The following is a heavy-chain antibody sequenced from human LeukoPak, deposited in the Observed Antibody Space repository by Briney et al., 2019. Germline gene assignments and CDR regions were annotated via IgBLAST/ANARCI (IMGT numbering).Heavy chain of an antibody. Sequence: GASVKVSCKASGYTFTGYYMHWVRQAPGQGLEWMGRINPNSGGTNYAQRFQGRVTMTRDTSISTAYMELSRLRSDDTAVYYCARVEMATIGVGFDIWGQGTMVTVSS. CDR3: ARVEMATIGVGFDI. CDR1: GYTFTGYY. V-gene: IGHV1-2*06. CDR2: INPNSGGT. D-gene: IGHD5-24*01. J-gene: IGHJ3*02.